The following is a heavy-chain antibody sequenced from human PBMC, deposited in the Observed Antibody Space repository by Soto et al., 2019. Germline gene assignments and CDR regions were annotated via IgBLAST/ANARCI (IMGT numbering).Heavy chain of an antibody. CDR2: LSHSSRYT. D-gene: IGHD3-22*01. Sequence: GGVLRLSCAASGFPFSEYHMSWIRQAPGKGLEWVSCLSHSSRYTNYADSVKGRFTISRDNAKNSLYLQMNSLRVEDTAVYYCARPYDSSGYFSAFDNWGQGTLVTVSS. CDR1: GFPFSEYH. V-gene: IGHV3-11*06. CDR3: ARPYDSSGYFSAFDN. J-gene: IGHJ4*02.